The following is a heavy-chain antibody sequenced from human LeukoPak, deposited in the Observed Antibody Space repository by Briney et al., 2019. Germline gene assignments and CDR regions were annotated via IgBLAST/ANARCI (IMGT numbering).Heavy chain of an antibody. CDR3: VRESSYAFNI. CDR1: GFTFSGYS. V-gene: IGHV3-48*02. Sequence: PGGSLRLSCAASGFTFSGYSMNWVRQATGKGLEWVSYISSTSSIISYADSVKGRFTISRDNAKNSLYLQMNSLRDEDTAVYYCVRESSYAFNIWGQGTMVTVSS. J-gene: IGHJ3*02. CDR2: ISSTSSII.